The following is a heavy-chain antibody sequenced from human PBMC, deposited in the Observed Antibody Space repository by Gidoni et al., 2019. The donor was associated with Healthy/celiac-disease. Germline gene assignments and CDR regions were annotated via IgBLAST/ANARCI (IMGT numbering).Heavy chain of an antibody. CDR1: GFTVRSNY. CDR3: ARDGSPWAFDI. CDR2: IYSGGST. Sequence: EVQLVESGGGLVQPGGSLRLSCAASGFTVRSNYMSWARQAPGKGLEWVSVIYSGGSTYYAGSMKGRFTISRDNSKNTLYLQMNSLRAEDTAVYYCARDGSPWAFDIWGQGTMVTVSS. V-gene: IGHV3-66*02. J-gene: IGHJ3*02. D-gene: IGHD6-6*01.